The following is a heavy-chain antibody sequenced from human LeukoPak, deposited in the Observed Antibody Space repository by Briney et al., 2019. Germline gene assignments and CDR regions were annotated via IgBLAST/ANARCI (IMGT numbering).Heavy chain of an antibody. J-gene: IGHJ4*02. V-gene: IGHV1-18*04. D-gene: IGHD1-26*01. CDR3: AGENLDLIVGATYYFDY. Sequence: ASVKVSCKASGYTFTSYGISWVRQAPGQGLEWMGWISAYNGNTNYAQKLQGRVTMTTDTSTSTAYMELRSLRSDDTAVYYCAGENLDLIVGATYYFDYWGQGTLVTVSS. CDR2: ISAYNGNT. CDR1: GYTFTSYG.